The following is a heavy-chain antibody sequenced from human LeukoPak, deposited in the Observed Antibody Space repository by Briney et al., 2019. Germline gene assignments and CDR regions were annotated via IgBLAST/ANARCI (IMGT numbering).Heavy chain of an antibody. V-gene: IGHV4-38-2*02. CDR3: ARLARYYDFWSGYSNRYYYYYMDV. CDR1: GYSISSGYY. Sequence: SETLSLTCTVSGYSISSGYYWGWVRQPPGKGLEWIGSIYHSGNTYYNTSLKSRVTISLDMSKNQFSLKLSSVTAADTAVYYCARLARYYDFWSGYSNRYYYYYMDVWGKGTTVTVSS. CDR2: IYHSGNT. D-gene: IGHD3-3*01. J-gene: IGHJ6*03.